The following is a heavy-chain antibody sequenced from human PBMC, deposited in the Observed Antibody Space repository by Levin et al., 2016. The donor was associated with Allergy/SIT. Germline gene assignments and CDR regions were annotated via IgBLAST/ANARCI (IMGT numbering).Heavy chain of an antibody. Sequence: WIRQPPGKGPEWVSSISSSSSYIYYADSVKGRFTISRDNAKNSLYLQMNSLRAEDTAVYYCARDTEVYSYGSEFDYWGQGTLVTVSS. CDR3: ARDTEVYSYGSEFDY. V-gene: IGHV3-21*01. CDR2: ISSSSSYI. J-gene: IGHJ4*02. D-gene: IGHD5-18*01.